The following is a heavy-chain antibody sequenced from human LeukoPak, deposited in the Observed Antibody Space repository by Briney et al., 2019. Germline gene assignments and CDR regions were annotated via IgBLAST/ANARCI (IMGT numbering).Heavy chain of an antibody. CDR1: GGSFSGYY. CDR3: ARSGWPYYFDY. CDR2: INHSGST. Sequence: SETLSLTCAVYGGSFSGYYWSWIRQPPGKGLEWIGEINHSGSTNYNPSLKSRVTISVDTSKNQFSLKLSSVTAADTAVYYCARSGWPYYFDYWSQGTLVTVSS. D-gene: IGHD3-10*01. J-gene: IGHJ4*02. V-gene: IGHV4-34*01.